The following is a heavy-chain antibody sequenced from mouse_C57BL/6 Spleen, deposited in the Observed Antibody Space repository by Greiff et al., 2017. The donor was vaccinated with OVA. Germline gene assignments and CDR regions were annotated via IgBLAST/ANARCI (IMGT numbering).Heavy chain of an antibody. CDR3: TADSSGYVRFDY. CDR1: GFTFSNYW. CDR2: IRLKSDNYAT. D-gene: IGHD3-2*02. V-gene: IGHV6-3*01. Sequence: EVMLVESGGGLVQPGGSMKLSCVASGFTFSNYWMNWVRQSPEKGLEWVAQIRLKSDNYATHYAESVKGRFTISRDDSKSSVYLQMNNLRAEDTGIYYCTADSSGYVRFDYWGQGTTLTVSS. J-gene: IGHJ2*01.